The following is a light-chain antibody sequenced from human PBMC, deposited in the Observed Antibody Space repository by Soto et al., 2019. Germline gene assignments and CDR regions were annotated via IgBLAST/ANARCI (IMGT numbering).Light chain of an antibody. CDR2: DAS. V-gene: IGKV3D-20*02. Sequence: EIVLTQSPGTLSLSPGERATLSCTASQSVSSNYLAWYQQRPGQAPRLLIYDASSRPTDIPARFSGSGSGTDFTLTISSLQSEDFAVYYCQQYNNWPWTFGQGTKVDIK. CDR1: QSVSSNY. J-gene: IGKJ1*01. CDR3: QQYNNWPWT.